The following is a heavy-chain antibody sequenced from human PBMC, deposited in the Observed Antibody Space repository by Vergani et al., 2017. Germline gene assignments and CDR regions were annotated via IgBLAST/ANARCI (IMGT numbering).Heavy chain of an antibody. Sequence: QVQLVQSGAEVKKPGASVKVSCKASGYTFTSYAMHWVRQAPGQRLEWMGWINAGNGNTKYSQKFQGRVTITRDTSASTAYMELSSLRSEDTAVYYWARDSRPIGYCSGGSCYAHFDYWGQGTLVTVSS. CDR2: INAGNGNT. V-gene: IGHV1-3*01. CDR1: GYTFTSYA. J-gene: IGHJ4*02. D-gene: IGHD2-15*01. CDR3: ARDSRPIGYCSGGSCYAHFDY.